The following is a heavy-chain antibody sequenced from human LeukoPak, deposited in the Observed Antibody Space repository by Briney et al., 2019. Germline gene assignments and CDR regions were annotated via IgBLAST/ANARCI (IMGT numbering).Heavy chain of an antibody. V-gene: IGHV3-21*01. J-gene: IGHJ4*02. CDR2: ISSSSSYI. D-gene: IGHD3-3*01. Sequence: GGSLRLSCAASGFTFSSYSMNWVRQAPGKGLEWVSSISSSSSYIYYADLVKGRFTISRDNAKNSLYLQMNSLRAEDTAVYYCARGARNAGSGYSFDYWGQGTLVTVSS. CDR3: ARGARNAGSGYSFDY. CDR1: GFTFSSYS.